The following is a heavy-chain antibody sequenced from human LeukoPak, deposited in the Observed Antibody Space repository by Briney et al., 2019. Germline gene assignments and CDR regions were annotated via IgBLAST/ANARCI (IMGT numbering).Heavy chain of an antibody. V-gene: IGHV3-30*02. CDR2: IRYGGSNK. Sequence: GGSLRLSCAASGFTFSSYGMHWVRQAPGKGLEWVAFIRYGGSNKYYADSVKGRFTISRDNSKNTLYLQMNSLRAEDTAVYYCAKAGMGGYCSSTSCYEGSYWGQGTLVTVSS. D-gene: IGHD2-2*01. J-gene: IGHJ4*02. CDR1: GFTFSSYG. CDR3: AKAGMGGYCSSTSCYEGSY.